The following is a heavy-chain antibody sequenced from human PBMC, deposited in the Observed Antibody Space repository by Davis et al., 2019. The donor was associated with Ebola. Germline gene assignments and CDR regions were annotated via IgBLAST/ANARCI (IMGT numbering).Heavy chain of an antibody. CDR1: GFTFSSYS. CDR3: AKAHYIVVVVAPVDY. V-gene: IGHV3-21*01. CDR2: ISSSSSYI. Sequence: GESLKISCAASGFTFSSYSMNWVRQAPGKGLEWVSSISSSSSYIYYADSVKGRFTISRDNSKNTLYLQMNSLRAEDTAVYYCAKAHYIVVVVAPVDYWGQGTLVTVSS. D-gene: IGHD2-15*01. J-gene: IGHJ4*02.